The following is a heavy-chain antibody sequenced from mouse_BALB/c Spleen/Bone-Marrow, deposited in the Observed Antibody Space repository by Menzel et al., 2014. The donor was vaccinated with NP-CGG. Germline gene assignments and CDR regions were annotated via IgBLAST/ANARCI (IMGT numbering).Heavy chain of an antibody. CDR1: GHAFTNYL. D-gene: IGHD2-13*01. CDR3: ARRDYSFAY. J-gene: IGHJ3*01. CDR2: INPGSGGT. Sequence: VQLQQSGAELVRPGTSVKVSCKASGHAFTNYLIEWVKQRPGQGLEWIGVINPGSGGTNYNEKFKGKATLTADKSSSTAYMQLSSLTSDDSAVYFCARRDYSFAYWGQGTLVTVSA. V-gene: IGHV1-54*01.